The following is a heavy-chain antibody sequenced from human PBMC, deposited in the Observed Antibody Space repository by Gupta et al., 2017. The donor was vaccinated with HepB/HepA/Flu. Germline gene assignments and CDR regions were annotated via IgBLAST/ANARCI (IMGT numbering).Heavy chain of an antibody. CDR1: GFTFSSYY. CDR3: ARDAASDGGAGTDYFYYYMDV. J-gene: IGHJ6*03. CDR2: IASGGNHI. Sequence: ELQLVESGGGLVKPGGSLRLSCAASGFTFSSYYINWVRRSPGKGLGWVASIASGGNHIYYADSVKGRFTISRANAKNSLYLQMNSLRAEDTAVYYCARDAASDGGAGTDYFYYYMDVWGKGTTVTVSS. D-gene: IGHD1-7*01. V-gene: IGHV3-21*01.